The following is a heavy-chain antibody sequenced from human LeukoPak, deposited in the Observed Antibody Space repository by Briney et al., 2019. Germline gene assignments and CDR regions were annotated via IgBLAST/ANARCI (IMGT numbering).Heavy chain of an antibody. D-gene: IGHD3-3*01. CDR1: GGSISSYY. V-gene: IGHV4-4*09. CDR3: AREMDFWGGYWFDP. CDR2: IYTSGST. J-gene: IGHJ5*02. Sequence: SETLSLTCTVSGGSISSYYWSWIRQPPGKGLKWIGYIYTSGSTNYNPSLKSRVTISVDTSKNQFSLKLSSVTAADTAVYYCAREMDFWGGYWFDPWGQGTLVTVSS.